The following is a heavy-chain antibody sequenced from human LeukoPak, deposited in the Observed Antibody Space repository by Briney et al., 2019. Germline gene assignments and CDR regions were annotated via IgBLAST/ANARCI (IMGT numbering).Heavy chain of an antibody. D-gene: IGHD3-10*01. J-gene: IGHJ4*02. CDR3: ATTMIRGGKFFDF. Sequence: PGGSLRLSCAASAFTVSSNYMSWVRQAPGKGLDWVSVISSGGSTYYADSVRGRLTISRDNSKNTLYLQMNSLRAEDTAVYYCATTMIRGGKFFDFWGQGTLVTVSS. V-gene: IGHV3-53*01. CDR2: ISSGGST. CDR1: AFTVSSNY.